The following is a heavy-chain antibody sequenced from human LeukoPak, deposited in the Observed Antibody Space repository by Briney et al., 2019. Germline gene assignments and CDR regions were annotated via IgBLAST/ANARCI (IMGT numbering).Heavy chain of an antibody. CDR3: ARLLGWSGPINWFDP. CDR2: VYYSGIT. V-gene: IGHV4-59*08. CDR1: GGSFSGYY. D-gene: IGHD3-3*01. Sequence: SETLSLTCAVYGGSFSGYYWSWIRQPPGKGLEWIGYVYYSGITNYNPSLRSRVTISVGTSKNHFSLKLTSVTAADTAVYYCARLLGWSGPINWFDPWGRGTLVTVSS. J-gene: IGHJ5*02.